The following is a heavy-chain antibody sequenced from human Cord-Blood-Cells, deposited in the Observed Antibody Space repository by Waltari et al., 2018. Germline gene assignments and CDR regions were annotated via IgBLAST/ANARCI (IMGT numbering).Heavy chain of an antibody. CDR1: GYTFTSYG. Sequence: QVQLVQSGAEVKKPGASVKVSCKASGYTFTSYGISWVRQAPGQGLEWMGWISAYNGNTNYAQKLQGIVTMTTDTSTSTAYRELRSLRSDDTAVYYCARLDCSSTSCYVGYAFDIWGQGTMVTVSS. J-gene: IGHJ3*02. CDR3: ARLDCSSTSCYVGYAFDI. V-gene: IGHV1-18*01. D-gene: IGHD2-2*01. CDR2: ISAYNGNT.